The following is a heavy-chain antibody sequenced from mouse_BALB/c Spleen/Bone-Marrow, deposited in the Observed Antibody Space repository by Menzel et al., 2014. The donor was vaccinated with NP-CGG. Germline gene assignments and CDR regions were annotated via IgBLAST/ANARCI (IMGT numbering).Heavy chain of an antibody. CDR3: KRSLGRFAY. J-gene: IGHJ3*01. CDR1: GYTFTDHA. CDR2: ISPGDGVI. D-gene: IGHD4-1*01. V-gene: IGHV1S53*02. Sequence: QAQLQQSDAELVKPGASVKISCKASGYTFTDHAIHWVKQKPEQGLEWIGYISPGDGVIKYNEKFKGKAILTADKSSSTAYMQLNSLTSEDSAVYFCKRSLGRFAYWGQGTLVTVPA.